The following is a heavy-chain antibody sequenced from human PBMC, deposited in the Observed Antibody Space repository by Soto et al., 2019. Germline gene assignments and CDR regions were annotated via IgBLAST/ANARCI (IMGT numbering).Heavy chain of an antibody. D-gene: IGHD6-13*01. CDR3: ARQEQLGNYYYYGMDV. CDR2: IYSGGST. J-gene: IGHJ6*02. CDR1: GFTVSSNY. V-gene: IGHV3-53*01. Sequence: PGGSLRLSCAASGFTVSSNYMSWVRQAPGKGLEWVSVIYSGGSTYYADSVKGRFTISRDNSKNTLYLQMNSLRAEDTAVYYCARQEQLGNYYYYGMDVWGQGTTVTVSS.